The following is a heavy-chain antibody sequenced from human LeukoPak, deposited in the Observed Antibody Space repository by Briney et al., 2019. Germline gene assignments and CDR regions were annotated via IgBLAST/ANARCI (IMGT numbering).Heavy chain of an antibody. CDR2: INHSGST. D-gene: IGHD3-3*01. CDR1: GGSFSGYY. V-gene: IGHV4-34*01. J-gene: IGHJ4*02. Sequence: SETLSLTCTVSGGSFSGYYWSWIRQPPGKGLEWIGEINHSGSTNYNPSLKSRVTISVDTSKNQFSLKLSSVTAADTAVYYCARHSTFFGVVIIKGRVRGPFDYWGQGTLVTVSS. CDR3: ARHSTFFGVVIIKGRVRGPFDY.